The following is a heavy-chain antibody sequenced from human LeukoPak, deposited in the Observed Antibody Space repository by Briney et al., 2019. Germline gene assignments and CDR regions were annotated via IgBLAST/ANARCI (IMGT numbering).Heavy chain of an antibody. D-gene: IGHD5-12*01. Sequence: SETLSLTCTVSGGSISSSSYYWGWIRQPPGKGLEWIGSIYYSGSTYYNPSLKSRVTISVDTSKNQFSLKLSSVTAADTAVYYCARDSKGGYGGVDYWGQGTLVTVSS. CDR1: GGSISSSSYY. V-gene: IGHV4-39*02. J-gene: IGHJ4*02. CDR3: ARDSKGGYGGVDY. CDR2: IYYSGST.